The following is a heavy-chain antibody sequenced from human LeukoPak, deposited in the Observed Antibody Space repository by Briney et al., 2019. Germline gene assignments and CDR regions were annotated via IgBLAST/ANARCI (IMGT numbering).Heavy chain of an antibody. Sequence: PGGSLRLSCVASVFTFSSYEMNWVRPARGRGLVWVSRIHSDGSITSYADSVKGRFTVSRDNAKNTLYLQMNSLRADDTAVYYCARDRTTVTVFDYWGQGTLVTVSS. V-gene: IGHV3-74*01. CDR3: ARDRTTVTVFDY. CDR1: VFTFSSYE. D-gene: IGHD4-17*01. J-gene: IGHJ4*02. CDR2: IHSDGSIT.